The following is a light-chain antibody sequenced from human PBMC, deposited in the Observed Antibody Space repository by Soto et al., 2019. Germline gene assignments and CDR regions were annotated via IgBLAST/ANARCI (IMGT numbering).Light chain of an antibody. CDR3: QQRYNWPPLT. J-gene: IGKJ4*01. Sequence: EIVLTQSPATLSLSPGERATLSCRASQSVSSYLAWYQQKPGQAPRLLIYDASNRATGIPARFSGSGSGTDFTLTISSLDAEDFEFYYCQQRYNWPPLTFGGGTKVEIK. CDR2: DAS. V-gene: IGKV3-11*01. CDR1: QSVSSY.